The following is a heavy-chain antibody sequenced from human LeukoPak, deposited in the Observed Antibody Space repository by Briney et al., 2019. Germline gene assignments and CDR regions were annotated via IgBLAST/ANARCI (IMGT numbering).Heavy chain of an antibody. CDR2: NYYSGST. CDR3: ARRGRGYDSSGYWYWFDP. Sequence: ASETMSLTCTVSGYSISNTYYWGWIRQPPGKGLEWIGSNYYSGSTLYNPSLKSRVTMSIDTSKDQFSLKLSSVTAADTAVYYCARRGRGYDSSGYWYWFDPWGQGTLVTVSS. CDR1: GYSISNTYY. D-gene: IGHD3-22*01. J-gene: IGHJ5*02. V-gene: IGHV4-38-2*02.